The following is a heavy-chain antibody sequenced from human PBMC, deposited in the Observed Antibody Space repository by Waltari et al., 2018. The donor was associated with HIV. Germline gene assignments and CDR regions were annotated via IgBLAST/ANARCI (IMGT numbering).Heavy chain of an antibody. D-gene: IGHD3-22*01. Sequence: QVQLQPWGAGLLKPSETLSLTCAVYGPSFSNNHWTWIRQTPGKGLEWIGEINDGGMTNYNPSLGRRVAMSVDTSKNQFSLKLKSVTAADTAIYYCASYIIVATGTHFDSWGQGTQVTVST. CDR2: INDGGMT. CDR1: GPSFSNNH. J-gene: IGHJ4*02. V-gene: IGHV4-34*02. CDR3: ASYIIVATGTHFDS.